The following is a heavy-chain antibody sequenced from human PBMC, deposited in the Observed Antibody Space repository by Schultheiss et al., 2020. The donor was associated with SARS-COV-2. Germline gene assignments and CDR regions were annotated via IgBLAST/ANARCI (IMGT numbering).Heavy chain of an antibody. CDR2: ISSNGGST. D-gene: IGHD5-18*01. Sequence: GGSLRLSCAASGFTFSSYGMHWVRQAPGKGLEYVSAISSNGGSTYYANSVKGRFTISRDNSKNTLYLQMNSLRAEDTAVYYCARWDNSYGQYWGQGTLVTVSS. V-gene: IGHV3-64*01. CDR3: ARWDNSYGQY. CDR1: GFTFSSYG. J-gene: IGHJ4*02.